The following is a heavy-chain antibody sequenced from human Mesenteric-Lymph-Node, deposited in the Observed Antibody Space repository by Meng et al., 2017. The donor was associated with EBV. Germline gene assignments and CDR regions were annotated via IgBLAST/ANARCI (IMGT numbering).Heavy chain of an antibody. CDR3: ARSSYGSGSYSPFDF. CDR1: GGSISSGGYY. V-gene: IGHV4-31*11. D-gene: IGHD3-10*01. J-gene: IGHJ4*02. CDR2: INHSGGT. Sequence: QVQRQESGPRLVKPSKTLSLTCAVSGGSISSGGYYWSWIRQPPGKGLEWIAEINHSGGTNYNLSLKNRVTISIDLSKNHFSLKVSSVTAADTAVYYCARSSYGSGSYSPFDFWGEGNLVTVFS.